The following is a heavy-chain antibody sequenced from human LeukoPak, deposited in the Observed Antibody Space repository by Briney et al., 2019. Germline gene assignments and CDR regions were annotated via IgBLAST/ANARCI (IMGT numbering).Heavy chain of an antibody. V-gene: IGHV3-23*01. Sequence: GGSLRLSCAASGFTFNNYAMSWVRQAPGKRPEWVSAISGSGGNTYYADSVKDRFTISRDNSKNTLYLQMSSLRAEDTALYYCARGQWLVTSSFDSWGQGTLVTVSS. CDR3: ARGQWLVTSSFDS. CDR1: GFTFNNYA. D-gene: IGHD6-19*01. J-gene: IGHJ4*02. CDR2: ISGSGGNT.